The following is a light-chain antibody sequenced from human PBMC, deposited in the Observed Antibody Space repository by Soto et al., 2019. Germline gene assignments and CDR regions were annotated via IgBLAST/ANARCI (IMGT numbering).Light chain of an antibody. CDR2: GAS. CDR3: QQYNNWPLYT. Sequence: EIVMTQSPATLSVSPGERATLSCRASQSVSSNLAWYQQKPGQAPRLLLYGASTRATGIPARFSGSGSGTEFALTISSLQSEDFAVHYCQQYNNWPLYTCGQGTKLEIK. J-gene: IGKJ2*01. V-gene: IGKV3-15*01. CDR1: QSVSSN.